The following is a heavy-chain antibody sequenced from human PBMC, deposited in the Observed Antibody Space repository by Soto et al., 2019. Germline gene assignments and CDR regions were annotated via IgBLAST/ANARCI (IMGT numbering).Heavy chain of an antibody. J-gene: IGHJ5*02. Sequence: QVKLVQSGAEVKKPGASVKVSCKASGYTFTSYDINWVRQATGQGLEWMGWMNPNSGNTGYEQKFQGRVSMTRNTSISTAYMELSSLRSEDTAVYFCARERSAAGTGWFDPWGQGTLVTVSS. CDR1: GYTFTSYD. V-gene: IGHV1-8*01. CDR3: ARERSAAGTGWFDP. CDR2: MNPNSGNT. D-gene: IGHD6-13*01.